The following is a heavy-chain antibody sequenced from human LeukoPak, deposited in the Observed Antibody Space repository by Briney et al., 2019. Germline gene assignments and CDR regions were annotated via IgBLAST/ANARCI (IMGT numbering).Heavy chain of an antibody. Sequence: GESLKISCKGSGYSFTSYWIGWVRQMPGQGLEWMGIIYPGESDTRYSPSFQSQVTISADKSISTAYLQWSSLKASDTAMYYCARHTGDRAAAVTSLCYWVQGTLVTVSS. CDR3: ARHTGDRAAAVTSLCY. D-gene: IGHD6-13*01. J-gene: IGHJ4*02. CDR1: GYSFTSYW. V-gene: IGHV5-51*01. CDR2: IYPGESDT.